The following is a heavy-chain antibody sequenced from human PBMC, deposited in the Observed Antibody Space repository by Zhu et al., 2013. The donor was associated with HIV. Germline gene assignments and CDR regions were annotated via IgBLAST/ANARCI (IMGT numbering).Heavy chain of an antibody. D-gene: IGHD1-26*01. V-gene: IGHV1-2*02. J-gene: IGHJ4*02. CDR1: GYTFTGHY. Sequence: QVQLLQSGAEVKKPGASVKVSCKTSGYTFTGHYIHWARQAPGQGLEWIGGINTNSGGTNPAQKFQGRVTMTRDTSINTAFMDLSRLTSDDTGTYYCARGGILGASVFDYWGQGTLVTVSS. CDR3: ARGGILGASVFDY. CDR2: INTNSGGT.